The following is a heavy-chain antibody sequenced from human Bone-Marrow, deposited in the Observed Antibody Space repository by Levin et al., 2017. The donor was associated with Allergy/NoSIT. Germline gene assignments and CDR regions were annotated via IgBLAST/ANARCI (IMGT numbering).Heavy chain of an antibody. CDR2: ISYDGSNK. CDR1: GFTFSSYA. CDR3: ARVLEQWLVRNAFDI. V-gene: IGHV3-30-3*01. Sequence: PGGSLRLSCAASGFTFSSYAMHWVRQAPGKGLEWVAVISYDGSNKYYADSVKGRFTISRDNSKNTLYLQMNSLRAEDTAVYYCARVLEQWLVRNAFDIWGQGTMVTVSS. J-gene: IGHJ3*02. D-gene: IGHD6-19*01.